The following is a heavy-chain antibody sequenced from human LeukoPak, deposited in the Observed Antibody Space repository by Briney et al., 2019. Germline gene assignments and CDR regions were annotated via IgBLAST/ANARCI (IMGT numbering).Heavy chain of an antibody. CDR2: IYYSGST. Sequence: PSETLSLTCTISGGSVSDYYWSWIRQPPGKGLEWIGSIYYSGSTYYNPSLKSRVTISVDTSKNQFSLKLSSVTAADTAVYYCARHGEEVNLSHYDILTGYYSIRYFDYWGQGTLVTVSS. D-gene: IGHD3-9*01. CDR3: ARHGEEVNLSHYDILTGYYSIRYFDY. V-gene: IGHV4-39*01. CDR1: GGSVSDYY. J-gene: IGHJ4*02.